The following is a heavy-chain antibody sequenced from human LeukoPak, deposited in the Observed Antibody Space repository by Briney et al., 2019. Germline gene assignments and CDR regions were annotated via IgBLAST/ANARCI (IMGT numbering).Heavy chain of an antibody. J-gene: IGHJ4*02. D-gene: IGHD4-23*01. V-gene: IGHV3-23*01. Sequence: GGSLRLSCAASGFTFSSYAMSWVRQAPGKGLEGVSAISGSGGSTYYADSVKGRFTISRDNSKNTPYLQMNSLRAEDTAVYYCAKDRHDYGGQPEGGYWGQGTLVTVSS. CDR3: AKDRHDYGGQPEGGY. CDR1: GFTFSSYA. CDR2: ISGSGGST.